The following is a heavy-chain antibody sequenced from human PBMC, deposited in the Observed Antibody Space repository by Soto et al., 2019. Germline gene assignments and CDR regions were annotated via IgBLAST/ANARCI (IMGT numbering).Heavy chain of an antibody. V-gene: IGHV3-48*02. CDR1: GFTFSSYS. CDR3: ARDREPGYYGILTGYFDY. D-gene: IGHD3-9*01. J-gene: IGHJ4*02. CDR2: ISSSSTI. Sequence: GGSLRLSCAASGFTFSSYSMNWVRQAPGKGLEWVSYISSSSTIYYADSVKGRFTISRDNAKNSLYLQMNSLRDEDTAVYYCARDREPGYYGILTGYFDYWGQGTLVTVSS.